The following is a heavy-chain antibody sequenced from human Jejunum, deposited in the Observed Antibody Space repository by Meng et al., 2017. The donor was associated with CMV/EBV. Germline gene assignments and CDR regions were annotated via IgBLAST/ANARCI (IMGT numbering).Heavy chain of an antibody. Sequence: VLLVGSGGRLVQPGRSLRLSCAASGFTFSNYALHWVRQAPGKGLQSVAVITYDGASKYYADSVLGRFTVSRDNSNNKVYLEMNSLTPEDTAIYYCVRGSLGVQLRAGFDCWGQGTLVTVSS. CDR2: ITYDGASK. V-gene: IGHV3-30-3*01. J-gene: IGHJ4*02. CDR3: VRGSLGVQLRAGFDC. D-gene: IGHD1-26*01. CDR1: GFTFSNYA.